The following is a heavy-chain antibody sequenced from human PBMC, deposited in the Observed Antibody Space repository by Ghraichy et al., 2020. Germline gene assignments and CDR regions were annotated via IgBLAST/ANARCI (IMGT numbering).Heavy chain of an antibody. Sequence: EALNISCQGSGNSFTNYWIAWVRQMPGKGLEWMGIIYPGDSDTKYSPSFQGHVTMSADKSITTAYLQWSSLKASDTAIYYCARQTGTAGTTTGDFDSWGPGTPVTVSS. V-gene: IGHV5-51*01. D-gene: IGHD1-14*01. CDR3: ARQTGTAGTTTGDFDS. CDR2: IYPGDSDT. CDR1: GNSFTNYW. J-gene: IGHJ4*02.